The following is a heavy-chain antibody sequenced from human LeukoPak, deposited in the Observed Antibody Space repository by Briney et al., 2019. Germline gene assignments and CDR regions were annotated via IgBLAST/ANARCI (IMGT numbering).Heavy chain of an antibody. J-gene: IGHJ4*02. CDR1: GFTFRSYG. V-gene: IGHV3-64*04. CDR3: AKGRGTTVTAAANY. D-gene: IGHD4-17*01. CDR2: ISGGGGST. Sequence: PGGSLRLSCSASGFTFRSYGMHWVRQAPGKGLEYVSGISGGGGSTYYADSVKGRFTISRDNSKNTLFLQFNSLRADDTAVYYCAKGRGTTVTAAANYWGQGTLVTVSS.